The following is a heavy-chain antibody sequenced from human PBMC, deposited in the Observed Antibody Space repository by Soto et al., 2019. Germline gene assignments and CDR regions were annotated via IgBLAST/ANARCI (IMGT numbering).Heavy chain of an antibody. CDR2: ISYDGSNK. J-gene: IGHJ4*02. V-gene: IGHV3-30*18. Sequence: QVQLVESGGGVVQPGRSLRLSCAASGFTFSSYGMHWVRQAPGKGLEWVAVISYDGSNKYYADSVKGRFTISRDNSKNTLYLQMNSLRAEDTAVDYCAKDRLSGYYYFDYWGQGTLVTVSS. CDR3: AKDRLSGYYYFDY. D-gene: IGHD3-22*01. CDR1: GFTFSSYG.